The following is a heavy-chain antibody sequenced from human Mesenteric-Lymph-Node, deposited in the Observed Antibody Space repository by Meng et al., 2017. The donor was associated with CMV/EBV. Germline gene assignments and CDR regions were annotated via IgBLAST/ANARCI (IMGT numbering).Heavy chain of an antibody. V-gene: IGHV1-2*02. CDR2: INPNSGGS. CDR3: ARSLRDCSRTSCYVPDYYGLDV. Sequence: ASVKVSCKASGYTFTSYYIHWVRQAPGQGLEYLGWINPNSGGSNYAQNFKGRVTLTRDTSITTAYMEVTWLRSDDTAIYYCARSLRDCSRTSCYVPDYYGLDVWGQGTTVTVSS. J-gene: IGHJ6*02. CDR1: GYTFTSYY. D-gene: IGHD2-2*01.